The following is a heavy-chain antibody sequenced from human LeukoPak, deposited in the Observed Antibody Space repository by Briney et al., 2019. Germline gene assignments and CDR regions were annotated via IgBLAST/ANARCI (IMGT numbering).Heavy chain of an antibody. Sequence: SETLSPTCTVSGGSVSSGSYYWSWIRQPPGKGLEWIGYIYYSGSTNYNPSLKSRVTISVDTSKNQFSLKLSSVTAADTAVYYCARGSNWGGFDYWGQGTLVTVSS. J-gene: IGHJ4*02. CDR3: ARGSNWGGFDY. V-gene: IGHV4-61*01. CDR1: GGSVSSGSYY. D-gene: IGHD7-27*01. CDR2: IYYSGST.